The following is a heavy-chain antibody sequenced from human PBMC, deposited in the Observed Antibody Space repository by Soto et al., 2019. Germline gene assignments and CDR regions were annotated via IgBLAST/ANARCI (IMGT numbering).Heavy chain of an antibody. CDR2: IYYSGST. CDR3: ARDATLAFDI. D-gene: IGHD2-15*01. J-gene: IGHJ3*02. Sequence: SETLSLTCTVSGGSISSYYWSWIRQPPGKGLEWIGYIYYSGSTNYNPPLKSRVTISVDTSKNQFSLKLSSVTAADTAVYYCARDATLAFDIWGQGTIVTVSS. CDR1: GGSISSYY. V-gene: IGHV4-59*01.